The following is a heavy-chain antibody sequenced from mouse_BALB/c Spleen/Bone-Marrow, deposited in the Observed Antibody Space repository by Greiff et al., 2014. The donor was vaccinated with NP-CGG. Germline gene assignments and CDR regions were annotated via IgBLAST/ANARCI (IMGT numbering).Heavy chain of an antibody. CDR2: ISSVSSTI. V-gene: IGHV5-17*02. CDR3: TRGGNWDDFDY. D-gene: IGHD4-1*01. Sequence: EVMLVESGGGLVQPGGSRKLSCAASGFTFSSFGMHWVRQAPEKGLEWVAYISSVSSTIYYADTVKGRFTISRDNPKSTLFLQMTSLRSEDTAMYCCTRGGNWDDFDYWGQGTTLTVSS. CDR1: GFTFSSFG. J-gene: IGHJ2*01.